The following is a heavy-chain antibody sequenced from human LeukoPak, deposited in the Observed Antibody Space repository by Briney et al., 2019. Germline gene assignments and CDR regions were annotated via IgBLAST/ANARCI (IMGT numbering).Heavy chain of an antibody. V-gene: IGHV4-59*01. Sequence: SETLSLTCTVSGGSLSSYYWSWIRQPPGKGLEWIGYIYYSGSTNYNPSLKSRVTISVDTSKNQFSLKLSSVTAADTAVYYCARTTEGGYTYDYFYYYYMDVWGKGTTVTISS. CDR3: ARTTEGGYTYDYFYYYYMDV. CDR1: GGSLSSYY. D-gene: IGHD5-18*01. CDR2: IYYSGST. J-gene: IGHJ6*03.